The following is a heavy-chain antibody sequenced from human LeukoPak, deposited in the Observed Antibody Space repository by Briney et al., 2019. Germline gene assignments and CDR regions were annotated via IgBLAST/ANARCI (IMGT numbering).Heavy chain of an antibody. J-gene: IGHJ4*02. Sequence: PGGSLTLSCAASGFTFSSYWMHWVRQAPGKGLMWVSRINSDGSTTNYADSVKGRFTISRDNTKNTLYLQMNSLRAEDTAVYYCARDSPYSGSYFLLDYWGQGTLVTVSS. D-gene: IGHD1-26*01. CDR2: INSDGSTT. CDR1: GFTFSSYW. V-gene: IGHV3-74*01. CDR3: ARDSPYSGSYFLLDY.